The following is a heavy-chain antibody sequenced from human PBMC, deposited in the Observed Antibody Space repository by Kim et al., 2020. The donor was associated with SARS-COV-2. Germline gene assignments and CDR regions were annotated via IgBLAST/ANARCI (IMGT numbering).Heavy chain of an antibody. CDR3: ARRIAAAGTLSFDY. D-gene: IGHD6-13*01. CDR2: ISGSGGST. V-gene: IGHV3-23*01. CDR1: GFTFSSYA. J-gene: IGHJ4*02. Sequence: GGSLRLSCAASGFTFSSYAMSWVRQAPGKGLEWVSAISGSGGSTYYADSVKGRFTISRDNSKNTLYLQMNSLRAEDTAVYYCARRIAAAGTLSFDYWGQGTLVTVSS.